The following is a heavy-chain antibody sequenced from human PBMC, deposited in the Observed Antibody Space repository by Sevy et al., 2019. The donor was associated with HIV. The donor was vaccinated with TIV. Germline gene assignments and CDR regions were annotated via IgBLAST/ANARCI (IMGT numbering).Heavy chain of an antibody. D-gene: IGHD2-2*02. CDR2: ISAYNGNT. J-gene: IGHJ4*01. V-gene: IGHV1-18*01. CDR1: GCTFTSYG. Sequence: ASVKVSCKASGCTFTSYGISWVRQAPGQGLEWMGWISAYNGNTNYAQKLQGRVTMTTDTSTSTAYMELRSLRSDDTAVYYCARDRGYCSRTSCYTGDYWGHGTLVTVSS. CDR3: ARDRGYCSRTSCYTGDY.